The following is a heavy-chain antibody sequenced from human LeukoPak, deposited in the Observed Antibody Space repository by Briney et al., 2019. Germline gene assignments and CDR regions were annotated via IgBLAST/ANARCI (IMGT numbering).Heavy chain of an antibody. CDR3: ARALEGYDFWKNYYYMDV. V-gene: IGHV4-30-2*01. CDR1: GGSISSGGYY. D-gene: IGHD3-3*01. J-gene: IGHJ6*03. Sequence: KPSQTLSLTCTVSGGSISSGGYYWSWIRQPPGKGLEWIGYIYHSGSTYYNPSLKSRVTISVDRSKNQFSLKLSSVTAADTAVYYCARALEGYDFWKNYYYMDVWGKGTTVTVSS. CDR2: IYHSGST.